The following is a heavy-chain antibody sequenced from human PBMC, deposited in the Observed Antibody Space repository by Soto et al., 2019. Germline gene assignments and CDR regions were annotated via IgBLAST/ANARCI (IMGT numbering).Heavy chain of an antibody. D-gene: IGHD6-6*01. CDR1: GVSLSGSTYY. Sequence: QVQLQESGPGLVEPSQTLSLTCTVSGVSLSGSTYYWSWIRQLPGKGLEWSGFTRYGGIPYHNPSLKSRATISVQSSKNQFSLSLTSLTAADTAVYYCGSAHRMDVWGRGTTVIVSS. CDR2: TRYGGIP. CDR3: GSAHRMDV. J-gene: IGHJ6*02. V-gene: IGHV4-31*03.